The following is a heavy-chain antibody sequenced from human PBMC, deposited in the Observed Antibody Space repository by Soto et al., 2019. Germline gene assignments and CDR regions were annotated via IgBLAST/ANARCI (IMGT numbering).Heavy chain of an antibody. CDR2: ISSSSSYI. CDR3: AREPADYFDY. CDR1: GFTFSSYS. Sequence: RGSLRLSCAASGFTFSSYSMNWVRQAPGKGLEWVSSISSSSSYIYYADSVKGRFTISRDNAKNSLYLQMNSLRAEDTAVYYCAREPADYFDYWGQGTLVTVSS. J-gene: IGHJ4*02. V-gene: IGHV3-21*01.